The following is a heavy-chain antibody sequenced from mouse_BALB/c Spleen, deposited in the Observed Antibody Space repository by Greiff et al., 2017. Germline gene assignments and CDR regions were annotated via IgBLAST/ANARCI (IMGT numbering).Heavy chain of an antibody. D-gene: IGHD2-1*01. Sequence: EVHLVESGGGLVKPGGSLKLSCAASGFTFSDYYMYWVRQTPEKRLEWVATISDGGSYTYYPDSVKGRFTISRDNAKNNLYLQMSSLKSEDTAMYYCARDPDYGNPYYAMDDWGQGTSVTVSS. J-gene: IGHJ4*01. CDR3: ARDPDYGNPYYAMDD. CDR1: GFTFSDYY. CDR2: ISDGGSYT. V-gene: IGHV5-4*02.